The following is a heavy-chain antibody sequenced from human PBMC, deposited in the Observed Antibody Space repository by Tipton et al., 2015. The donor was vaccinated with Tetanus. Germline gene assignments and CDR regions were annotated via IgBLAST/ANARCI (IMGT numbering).Heavy chain of an antibody. D-gene: IGHD1-26*01. CDR2: ISGSSSYI. V-gene: IGHV3-21*01. Sequence: SLRLSCAASGFTFSDYYMNWVRQAPGKGLEWVSSISGSSSYIYYADSVKGRFTISRDNAKNSLCLQMNSLRAEDTAVYYCAREGDWGQGTLVTVSS. J-gene: IGHJ4*02. CDR1: GFTFSDYY. CDR3: AREGD.